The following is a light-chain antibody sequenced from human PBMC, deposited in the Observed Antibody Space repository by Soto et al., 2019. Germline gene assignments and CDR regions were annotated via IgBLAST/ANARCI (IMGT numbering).Light chain of an antibody. Sequence: IDLTHSPATLSVSLWLRRIHSDTSSQSVSSYLAWYQQKPGQAPRLLIYDASNRATGIPARFSGSGSGTDFTLTISSLEPEDFAVYYCQQRSNWPPTFGQGTKVDNK. CDR1: QSVSSY. V-gene: IGKV3-11*01. CDR3: QQRSNWPPT. CDR2: DAS. J-gene: IGKJ1*01.